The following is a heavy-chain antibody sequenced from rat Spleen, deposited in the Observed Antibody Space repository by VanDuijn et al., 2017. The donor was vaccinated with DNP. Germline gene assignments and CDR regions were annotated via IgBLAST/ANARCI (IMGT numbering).Heavy chain of an antibody. J-gene: IGHJ4*01. D-gene: IGHD1-12*01. CDR2: MRYDGDT. CDR1: GFSVTGYS. CDR3: ARDGPAGAMIA. V-gene: IGHV2-8*01. Sequence: QVQLTESGPGLVQPSETLSLTCTVSGFSVTGYSVHWVRQPSGKGLEWIGRMRYDGDTSYNSILKSRLSISRDTSKNQVLLKINSLQTDDTDTYYCARDGPAGAMIAWGQGISVTVSS.